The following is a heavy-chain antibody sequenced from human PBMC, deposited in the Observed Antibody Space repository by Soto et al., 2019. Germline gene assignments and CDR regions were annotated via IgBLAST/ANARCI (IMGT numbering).Heavy chain of an antibody. J-gene: IGHJ6*02. V-gene: IGHV4-34*01. CDR3: ARERFLEWFPSLYYYGMDV. Sequence: QVQLQQWGAGLLKPSETLSLTCAVYGGSFSGYYWSWIRQPPGKGLEWIGEINHSGSTNYNPSLKSRVTISVDTSNNQFSLKLSSVTAADTAVYYCARERFLEWFPSLYYYGMDVWGQGTTVTVSS. CDR1: GGSFSGYY. CDR2: INHSGST. D-gene: IGHD3-3*01.